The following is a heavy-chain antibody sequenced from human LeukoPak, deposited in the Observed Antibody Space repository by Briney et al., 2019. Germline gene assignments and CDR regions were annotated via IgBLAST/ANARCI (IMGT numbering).Heavy chain of an antibody. D-gene: IGHD5-18*01. J-gene: IGHJ4*02. CDR1: GYTFTSHD. Sequence: ASVKVSCKASGYTFTSHDINWVRQATGQGLEWMGWMNPNSGNTGYAQRFQGRVTMTRDTSISTAYMELNSLTSEDTAVYYCAKSVRDTGTFDYWGQGTLVTVSS. V-gene: IGHV1-8*01. CDR3: AKSVRDTGTFDY. CDR2: MNPNSGNT.